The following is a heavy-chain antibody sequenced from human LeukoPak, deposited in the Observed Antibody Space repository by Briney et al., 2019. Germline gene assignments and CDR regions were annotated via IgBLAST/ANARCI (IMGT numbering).Heavy chain of an antibody. Sequence: ASVKVSCKASGYTFTSYGISWVRQATGQGLEWMGWMNPNSGNTGYAQKFQGRVTMTRNTSISTAYMELSSLRSEDTAVYYCARGFRGYSNFQGVYYYGMDVWGQGTTVTVSS. D-gene: IGHD4-11*01. V-gene: IGHV1-8*02. J-gene: IGHJ6*02. CDR3: ARGFRGYSNFQGVYYYGMDV. CDR1: GYTFTSYG. CDR2: MNPNSGNT.